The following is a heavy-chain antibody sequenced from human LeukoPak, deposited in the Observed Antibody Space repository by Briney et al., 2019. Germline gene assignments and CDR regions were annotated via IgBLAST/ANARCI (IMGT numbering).Heavy chain of an antibody. Sequence: PGGSLRLSCAVSGLTFRNYAMTWVRQAPGKGLEWVSSISSSSSYIYYADSVKGRFTISRDNAKNSLYLQMNSLRAEDTAVYYGGKKDYFPILGGEGGFWYYYKMEVGGKGPTLTVSS. D-gene: IGHD3-3*01. CDR2: ISSSSSYI. J-gene: IGHJ6*03. V-gene: IGHV3-21*01. CDR1: GLTFRNYA. CDR3: GKKDYFPILGGEGGFWYYYKMEV.